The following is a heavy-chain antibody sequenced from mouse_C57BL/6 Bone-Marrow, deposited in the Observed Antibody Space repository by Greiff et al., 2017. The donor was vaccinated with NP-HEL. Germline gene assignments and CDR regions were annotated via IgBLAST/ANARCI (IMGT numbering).Heavy chain of an antibody. CDR3: AVGIYYYGSEAY. D-gene: IGHD1-1*01. CDR2: IDPSDSYT. J-gene: IGHJ3*01. V-gene: IGHV1-69*01. Sequence: VQLQQPGAELVMPGASVKLSCKASGYTFTSYWMHWVKQRPGQGLEWIGEIDPSDSYTNYNQKFKGKSTLTVDKSSSTAYMQLSSLTSEDSAVYYCAVGIYYYGSEAYWGQGTLVTVSA. CDR1: GYTFTSYW.